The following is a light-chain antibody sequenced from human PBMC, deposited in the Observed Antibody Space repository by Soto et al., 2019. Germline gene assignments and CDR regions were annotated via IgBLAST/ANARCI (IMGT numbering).Light chain of an antibody. Sequence: DIQMTQSPSSVSASVGDRVTITCRASQAIDSWLAWYQQKPGEAPKLLIFTGSLLHSGVPPRLSGSGSGTDFTLTTSSLPPEDFATYYCQQTLSFTPTFGQGTKVDIX. CDR3: QQTLSFTPT. J-gene: IGKJ1*01. V-gene: IGKV1-12*01. CDR1: QAIDSW. CDR2: TGS.